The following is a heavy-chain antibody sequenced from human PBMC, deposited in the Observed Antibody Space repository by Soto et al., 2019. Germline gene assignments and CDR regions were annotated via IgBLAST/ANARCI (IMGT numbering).Heavy chain of an antibody. J-gene: IGHJ6*02. CDR2: ISYDGSDK. Sequence: ESGGGEVQPGRSLRLSCAASGFTYTDFALHWVRQAPGKGLEWVAIISYDGSDKYYADSGKGRFAISRDNPKNTLYLEMNSLRPEDTAVYFCARRAWDSYYAIDVWGQGTTVTVFS. CDR3: ARRAWDSYYAIDV. CDR1: GFTYTDFA. V-gene: IGHV3-30*09. D-gene: IGHD3-22*01.